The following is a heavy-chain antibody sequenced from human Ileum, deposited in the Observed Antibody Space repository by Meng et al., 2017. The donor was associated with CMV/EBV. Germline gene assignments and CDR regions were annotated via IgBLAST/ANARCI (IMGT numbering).Heavy chain of an antibody. Sequence: GESLKISCAASGFTFSSYWMHWARQVPGKELVWISRISTDGSVTNYADSVKGRFTISRDNSKNTLYLQMNSLRAEDTAVYYCAKRGYVGLRYFDLWGRGTLVTVSS. V-gene: IGHV3-74*01. CDR3: AKRGYVGLRYFDL. CDR1: GFTFSSYW. J-gene: IGHJ2*01. CDR2: ISTDGSVT. D-gene: IGHD3-16*01.